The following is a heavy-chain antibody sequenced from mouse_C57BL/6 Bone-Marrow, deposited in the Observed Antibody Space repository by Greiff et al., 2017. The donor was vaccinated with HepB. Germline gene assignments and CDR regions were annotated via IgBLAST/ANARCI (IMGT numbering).Heavy chain of an antibody. J-gene: IGHJ4*01. CDR1: GFSLTSYG. Sequence: VQWVESGPGLVQPSQSLSITCTVSGFSLTSYGVHWVRQSPGKGLEWLGVIWSGGSTDYNAAFISRLSISKDNSKSQVFFKMNSLQADDTAIYYCARNIREGYAMDYWGQGTSVTVSS. CDR2: IWSGGST. CDR3: ARNIREGYAMDY. D-gene: IGHD3-1*01. V-gene: IGHV2-2*01.